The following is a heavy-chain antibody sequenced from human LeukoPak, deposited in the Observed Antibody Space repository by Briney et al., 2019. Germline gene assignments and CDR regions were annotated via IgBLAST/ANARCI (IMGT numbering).Heavy chain of an antibody. CDR3: ARFRYTYGSHVFDY. Sequence: SETLSLTCTVSGGSISGYYWSWIRQPPGKGLEWIGYISYSGSTNYNPSLKSRVTISLNTSKNQFSLKLSSVTAADTAVYYCARFRYTYGSHVFDYWGQGTLVTVSS. J-gene: IGHJ4*02. D-gene: IGHD5-18*01. V-gene: IGHV4-59*01. CDR2: ISYSGST. CDR1: GGSISGYY.